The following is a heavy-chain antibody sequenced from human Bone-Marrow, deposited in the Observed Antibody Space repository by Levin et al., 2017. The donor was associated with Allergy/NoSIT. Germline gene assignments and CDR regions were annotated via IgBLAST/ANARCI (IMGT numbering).Heavy chain of an antibody. J-gene: IGHJ4*02. CDR2: IYSGGNT. D-gene: IGHD6-13*01. CDR1: GFTVSNNY. CDR3: AARTPGIGHS. Sequence: GESLKISCAASGFTVSNNYMKWVRQAPGKGLEWVSLIYSGGNTYYADSVKGRFTISRDNSKNPLYLQMNSLRAEDTAVYYCAARTPGIGHSWGQGTLVTVSS. V-gene: IGHV3-53*01.